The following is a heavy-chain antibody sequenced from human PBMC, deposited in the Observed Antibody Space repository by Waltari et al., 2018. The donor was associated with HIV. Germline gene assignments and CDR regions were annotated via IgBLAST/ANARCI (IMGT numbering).Heavy chain of an antibody. D-gene: IGHD3-22*01. CDR2: ISYSGTT. J-gene: IGHJ4*02. V-gene: IGHV4-39*07. CDR1: GGSISSSRYY. CDR3: ARAKRYYDSSGYVDY. Sequence: QLQLQESGPGLVKPSETLSLTCTVSGGSISSSRYYWGWIRQPPGKGLEWIGIISYSGTTYYNPSLKSRVTISEDTSKNQFSLKLSSVTAADTAVYYCARAKRYYDSSGYVDYWGQGTLVTVSS.